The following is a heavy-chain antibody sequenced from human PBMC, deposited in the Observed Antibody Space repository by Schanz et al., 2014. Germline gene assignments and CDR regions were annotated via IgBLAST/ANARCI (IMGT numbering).Heavy chain of an antibody. CDR2: ISSGSSYA. CDR1: GFTFSTYA. D-gene: IGHD6-19*01. J-gene: IGHJ4*02. CDR3: AIIGVMVAVAGTRADY. V-gene: IGHV3-11*03. Sequence: VQLLDSGGGLVQPGGSLRLSCAASGFTFSTYAMSWVRQAPGKGLEWVSDISSGSSYANYADSVKGRFTISRDNAKNSLYLQMNSLRAEDTAVYYCAIIGVMVAVAGTRADYWGQGTLVTVSS.